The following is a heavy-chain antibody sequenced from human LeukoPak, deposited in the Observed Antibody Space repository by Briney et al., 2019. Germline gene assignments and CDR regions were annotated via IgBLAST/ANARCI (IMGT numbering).Heavy chain of an antibody. CDR3: ARAEVSGWLYYFDY. CDR2: INPNSGGT. D-gene: IGHD6-19*01. CDR1: GYTSTGYY. J-gene: IGHJ4*02. Sequence: ASVKVSCKASGYTSTGYYMHWVRQAPGQGLEWMGRINPNSGGTNYAQKFQGRVTMTRDTSISTAYMELSRLRSDDTAVYYCARAEVSGWLYYFDYWGQGTLVTVSS. V-gene: IGHV1-2*06.